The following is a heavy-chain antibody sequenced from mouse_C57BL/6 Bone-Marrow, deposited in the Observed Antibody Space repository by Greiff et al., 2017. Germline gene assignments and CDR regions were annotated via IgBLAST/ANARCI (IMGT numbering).Heavy chain of an antibody. J-gene: IGHJ1*03. CDR2: ISDGGSYT. Sequence: EVKLVESGGGLVKPGGSLKLSCAASGFTFSSYAMSWVRQTPEKRLEWVATISDGGSYTYYPDNVKGRFTISRDNAKNNLYLQMSHLKSEDTAMYYCASSYYGSSYRYFDVWGTGTTVTVSS. CDR3: ASSYYGSSYRYFDV. V-gene: IGHV5-4*03. D-gene: IGHD1-1*01. CDR1: GFTFSSYA.